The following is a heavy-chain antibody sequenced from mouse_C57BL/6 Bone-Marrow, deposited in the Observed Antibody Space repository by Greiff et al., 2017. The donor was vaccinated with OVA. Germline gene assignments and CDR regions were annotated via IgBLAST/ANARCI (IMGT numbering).Heavy chain of an antibody. J-gene: IGHJ4*01. CDR2: IWSGGIT. CDR3: ARKENPLGTMDY. Sequence: VNLVESGPGLVQPSQSLSITCTVSGFSLSSYGVHWVRQSPGKGLEWLGVIWSGGITDYNAAFISRLSISRDNSKIQVFFKMSSLHADDTAIYYCARKENPLGTMDYWGQGTSVTVSS. CDR1: GFSLSSYG. V-gene: IGHV2-2*01.